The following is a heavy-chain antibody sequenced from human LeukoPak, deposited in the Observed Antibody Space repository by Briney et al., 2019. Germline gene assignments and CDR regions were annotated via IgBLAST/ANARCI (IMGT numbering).Heavy chain of an antibody. V-gene: IGHV3-23*01. J-gene: IGHJ4*02. CDR1: GFTFSSYA. D-gene: IGHD2-2*01. CDR2: ISGSGGST. Sequence: GGSLRLSCAASGFTFSSYAMSWVRQAPGKGLEWVSAISGSGGSTYYADSVKGRFTISRDNSKNTLYLQMNSLRAEDTAVYYCTKRWGSTSCYDYWGQGTLVTVSS. CDR3: TKRWGSTSCYDY.